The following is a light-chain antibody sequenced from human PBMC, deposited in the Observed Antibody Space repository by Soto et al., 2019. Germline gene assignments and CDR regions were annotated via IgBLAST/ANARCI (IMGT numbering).Light chain of an antibody. CDR1: QSVSSSY. V-gene: IGKV3-20*01. J-gene: IGKJ1*01. CDR2: GAS. CDR3: QQYNNWPPWT. Sequence: ESVLRQARGILTSAPLGRTTLXWRACQSVSSSYLAWYQQKPGQAPRLLIYGASSRATGIPDRFSGSGSGTDFTLTISRLEPEDFAVYYCQQYNNWPPWTFGQGTKVDIK.